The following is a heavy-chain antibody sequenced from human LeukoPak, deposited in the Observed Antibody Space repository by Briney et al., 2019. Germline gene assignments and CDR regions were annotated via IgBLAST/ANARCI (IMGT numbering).Heavy chain of an antibody. Sequence: PGGSLRLSCAASGFTVTNYAMYWVRLAPGKRLERVSAISGGGGPIYYADSVRGRFIISRDSSENKIHLYMNSLRADDTAIYFCAKGQVITSNLDFWGPGTLVTVSP. D-gene: IGHD3-16*01. V-gene: IGHV3-23*01. CDR3: AKGQVITSNLDF. CDR2: ISGGGGPI. J-gene: IGHJ4*02. CDR1: GFTVTNYA.